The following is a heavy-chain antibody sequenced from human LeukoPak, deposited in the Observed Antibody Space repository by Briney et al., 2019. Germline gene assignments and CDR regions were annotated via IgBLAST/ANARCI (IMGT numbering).Heavy chain of an antibody. J-gene: IGHJ4*02. D-gene: IGHD3-10*01. V-gene: IGHV3-30*18. Sequence: GGSLRLSCAASGFTFSSYGMHWVRQAPGKGLEWVAVISYDGSNKYYADSVKGRSTISRDNSKNTLYLQMNSLRAEDTAVYYCAKDSPIWFGELYYFDYWGQGTLVTVSS. CDR3: AKDSPIWFGELYYFDY. CDR2: ISYDGSNK. CDR1: GFTFSSYG.